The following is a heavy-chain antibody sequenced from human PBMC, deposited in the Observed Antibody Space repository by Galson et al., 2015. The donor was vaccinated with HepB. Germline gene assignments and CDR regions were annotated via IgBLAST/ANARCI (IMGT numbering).Heavy chain of an antibody. CDR1: GFTFSSNY. V-gene: IGHV3-66*02. Sequence: SLRLSCAASGFTFSSNYMSWVRQAPGKGLEWVSVIYSGGSTYYADSVKGRFTISRDNSKNTLYLQMNSLRAEDTAVYYCARDNYYASSGYDYWGQGTLVTVSS. D-gene: IGHD3-22*01. CDR3: ARDNYYASSGYDY. CDR2: IYSGGST. J-gene: IGHJ4*02.